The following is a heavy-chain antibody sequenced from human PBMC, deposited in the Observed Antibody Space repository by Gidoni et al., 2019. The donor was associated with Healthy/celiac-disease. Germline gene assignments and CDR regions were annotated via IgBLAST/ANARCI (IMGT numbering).Heavy chain of an antibody. D-gene: IGHD4-17*01. Sequence: EVQLVESGGGLVQPGGSLRLSCAASGFTFSSYSMNWVRQAPGKGLEWVSYISSSSSTIYYADSVKGRFTISRDNAKNSLYLQMNSLRDEDTAVYYCARDLHYGDYAKIDYWGQGTLVTVYS. CDR1: GFTFSSYS. CDR3: ARDLHYGDYAKIDY. V-gene: IGHV3-48*02. CDR2: ISSSSSTI. J-gene: IGHJ4*02.